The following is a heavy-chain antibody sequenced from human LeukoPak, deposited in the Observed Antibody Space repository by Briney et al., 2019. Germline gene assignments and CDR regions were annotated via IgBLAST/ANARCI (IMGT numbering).Heavy chain of an antibody. V-gene: IGHV4-4*07. CDR1: GGSISSYY. Sequence: SETLSLTCTVSGGSISSYYWSWIRQPAGKGLEWIGRIYTSGSTNYNPSLKSRVTMSVDTSKNQFSLKLSSVTAADTAVYYCARAGNYYDSSGYPPYFDYWGQGTLVTVSS. CDR3: ARAGNYYDSSGYPPYFDY. J-gene: IGHJ4*02. CDR2: IYTSGST. D-gene: IGHD3-22*01.